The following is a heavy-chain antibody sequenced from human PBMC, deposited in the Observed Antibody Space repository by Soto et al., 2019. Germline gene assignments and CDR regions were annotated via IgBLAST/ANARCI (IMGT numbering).Heavy chain of an antibody. V-gene: IGHV3-20*04. Sequence: PGGSLRLSCAASGFIFGAHAMSWVRQAPGKGLEWVSAINWIGGSTNYADSMKGRFTISRDNAKNSLYLQMSSLRAEDTALYYCARHGGTPDLYFDHWGQGT. CDR3: ARHGGTPDLYFDH. CDR1: GFIFGAHA. J-gene: IGHJ4*02. CDR2: INWIGGST. D-gene: IGHD3-16*01.